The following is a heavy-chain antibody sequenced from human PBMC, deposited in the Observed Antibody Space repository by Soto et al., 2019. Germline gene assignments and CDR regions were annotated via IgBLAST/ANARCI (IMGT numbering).Heavy chain of an antibody. CDR3: AREGYSSGWEHYYYYGMDV. Sequence: ASVKVSFKASGYTFTSYGISWVRQAPGQGLEWMGWISAYNGNTNYAQKLQGRVTMTTDTSTSTAYMELRSLRSDDTAVYYCAREGYSSGWEHYYYYGMDVWGQGTTVTSP. D-gene: IGHD6-19*01. J-gene: IGHJ6*02. CDR1: GYTFTSYG. CDR2: ISAYNGNT. V-gene: IGHV1-18*01.